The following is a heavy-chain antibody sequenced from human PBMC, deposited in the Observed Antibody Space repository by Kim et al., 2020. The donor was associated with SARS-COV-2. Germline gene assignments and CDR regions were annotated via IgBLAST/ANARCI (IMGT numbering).Heavy chain of an antibody. CDR1: GFRFSASS. Sequence: GGSLRLSCAASGFRFSASSMTWVRQAPGKGLEWVSGVHRDGSETYYVDSVKGRFTISRDNAKNSLFLEMHSLRIEDTAVYYCVKDNNAVFWGQGTLVTVSS. CDR3: VKDNNAVF. CDR2: VHRDGSET. D-gene: IGHD1-1*01. J-gene: IGHJ4*02. V-gene: IGHV3-7*04.